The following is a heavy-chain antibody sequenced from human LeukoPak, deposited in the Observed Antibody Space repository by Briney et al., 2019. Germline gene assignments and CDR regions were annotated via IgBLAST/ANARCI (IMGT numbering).Heavy chain of an antibody. V-gene: IGHV3-48*01. D-gene: IGHD5-24*01. Sequence: GGSLRLSCAASGFTFSSYSMNWVRQAPGKGLEWVSYISSSSSTIYYADSVKGRFTISRDNAKNSLYLQMHSLRAEDTAVYYCARDRATDDYWGQGTLVTVSS. CDR1: GFTFSSYS. J-gene: IGHJ4*02. CDR2: ISSSSSTI. CDR3: ARDRATDDY.